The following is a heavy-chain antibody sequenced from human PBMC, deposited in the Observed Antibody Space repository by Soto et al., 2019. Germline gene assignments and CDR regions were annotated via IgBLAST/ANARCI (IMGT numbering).Heavy chain of an antibody. CDR1: GYTFTSYA. CDR3: ARGYSSSWYDY. V-gene: IGHV1-3*01. J-gene: IGHJ4*02. Sequence: GASVKVSCKASGYTFTSYAMHWVRQAPGQRLEWMGWINVGNGDTKYSQNFQDRVTITRDTAASTAFMELSSLTFEDTAVYYCARGYSSSWYDYWGQGTLVTVSS. CDR2: INVGNGDT. D-gene: IGHD6-13*01.